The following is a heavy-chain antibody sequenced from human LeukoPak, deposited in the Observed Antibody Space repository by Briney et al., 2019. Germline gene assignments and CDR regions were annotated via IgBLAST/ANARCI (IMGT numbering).Heavy chain of an antibody. D-gene: IGHD3-9*01. V-gene: IGHV1-2*02. J-gene: IGHJ4*02. CDR1: GYTFTGYF. Sequence: ASVKVSCKASGYTFTGYFMHWVRQAPGKGLDWLGWINPNTGGTKYAQKFQGRVTMTRDTSIGTAYMELSTVTSDDTAVYFCARVHATGYFSLDLGYWGQGTLVTVSS. CDR2: INPNTGGT. CDR3: ARVHATGYFSLDLGY.